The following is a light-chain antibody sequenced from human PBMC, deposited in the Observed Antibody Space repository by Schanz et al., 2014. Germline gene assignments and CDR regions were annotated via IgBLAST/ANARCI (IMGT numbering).Light chain of an antibody. CDR3: SSYTSIGTRV. V-gene: IGLV2-14*01. CDR1: SSDIGGYNS. Sequence: QSALTQPPSASGSPGQSVTISCTGSSSDIGGYNSVSWYQQFPGKAPKLLIYDVSHRPSGVSNRFSGSKSGNTASLTISGLQAEDEADYYCSSYTSIGTRVFGGGTKLTVL. J-gene: IGLJ3*02. CDR2: DVS.